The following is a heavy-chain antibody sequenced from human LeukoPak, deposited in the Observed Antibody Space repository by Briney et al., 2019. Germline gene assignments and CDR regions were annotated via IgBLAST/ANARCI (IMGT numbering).Heavy chain of an antibody. D-gene: IGHD2-15*01. CDR1: GGSISSHY. J-gene: IGHJ4*02. Sequence: SETLSLTCTVSGGSISSHYWSWIRQPPGKGLEWIGYIYYSGSTNFNPSLKSRVTISVDTSKNQFSLKLSSVTAADTAVYYCARYCSGGSCSGYGIDYWGQGTLVTVSP. CDR2: IYYSGST. CDR3: ARYCSGGSCSGYGIDY. V-gene: IGHV4-59*11.